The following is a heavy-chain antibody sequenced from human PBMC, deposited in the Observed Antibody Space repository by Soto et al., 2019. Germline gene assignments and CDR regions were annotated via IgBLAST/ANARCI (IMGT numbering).Heavy chain of an antibody. CDR1: GFTFSDHY. V-gene: IGHV3-72*01. J-gene: IGHJ3*02. CDR2: SRNIASGYTT. Sequence: EVQLVESGGGLVQPGGSLRLSCAASGFTFSDHYMDWVRQAPGKGLEWIARSRNIASGYTTVYAASVRGKFTISRDDSRSSLYLQMNSLNTEDTAVYYCARGFHSFDIWAEGQWSPSLQ. CDR3: ARGFHSFDI.